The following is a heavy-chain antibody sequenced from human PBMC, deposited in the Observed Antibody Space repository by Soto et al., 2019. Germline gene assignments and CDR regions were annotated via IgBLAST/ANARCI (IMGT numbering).Heavy chain of an antibody. D-gene: IGHD1-1*01. Sequence: PSETLSLTCTVSGGSISSGVYSCSWIRQPPGKGLDWIGYIYHIGSTYYNPSLKSRVTISVDRSKNQFSLKLSSVTAADTAVYYCARAGNWNDDNWFDPWGQATLVTVSS. V-gene: IGHV4-30-2*01. CDR3: ARAGNWNDDNWFDP. CDR1: GGSISSGVYS. J-gene: IGHJ5*02. CDR2: IYHIGST.